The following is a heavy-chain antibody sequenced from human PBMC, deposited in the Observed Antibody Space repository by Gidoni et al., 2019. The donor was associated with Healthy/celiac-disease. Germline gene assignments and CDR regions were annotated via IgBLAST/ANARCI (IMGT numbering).Heavy chain of an antibody. CDR1: VATFSSYT. Sequence: VQLVQSGAEVKKPGSSVQVSCTASVATFSSYTISWVRQAPGQGLEWMGRIIPILGIANYAQKFQGRFTITADKSTSTAYMELSSLRSEDTAVYYCARGMAGSWYNYWGQGTLVTVSS. D-gene: IGHD6-13*01. CDR2: IIPILGIA. CDR3: ARGMAGSWYNY. J-gene: IGHJ4*02. V-gene: IGHV1-69*02.